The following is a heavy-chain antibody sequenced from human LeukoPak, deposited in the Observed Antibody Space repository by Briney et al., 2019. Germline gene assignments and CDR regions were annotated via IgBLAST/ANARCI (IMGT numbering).Heavy chain of an antibody. J-gene: IGHJ4*02. CDR2: INPNSGGT. D-gene: IGHD6-19*01. Sequence: ASVKVSCKASGYTFTSYGISWVRQAPGQGLEWMGWINPNSGGTNYAQKFQGRVTMTRDTSISTAYMELSRLRSDDTAVYYCARDRAVAGMFDYWGQGTLVTVSS. V-gene: IGHV1-2*02. CDR3: ARDRAVAGMFDY. CDR1: GYTFTSYG.